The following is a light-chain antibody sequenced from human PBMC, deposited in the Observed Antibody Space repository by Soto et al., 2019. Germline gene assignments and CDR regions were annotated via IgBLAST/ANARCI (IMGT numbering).Light chain of an antibody. Sequence: EIVLTQSPGTLSLSPGERVTLSCRASQSVSSTYLAWYQQNPGQAPRLLIYGASSRATGIPDRFSGSGSGTDFTLTISRLEPEDFAVYFCQQYGSSSYTFGQGTKLEIK. CDR1: QSVSSTY. CDR3: QQYGSSSYT. CDR2: GAS. J-gene: IGKJ2*01. V-gene: IGKV3-20*01.